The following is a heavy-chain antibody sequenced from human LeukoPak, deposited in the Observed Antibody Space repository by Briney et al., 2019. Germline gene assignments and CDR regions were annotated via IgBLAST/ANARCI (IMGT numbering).Heavy chain of an antibody. D-gene: IGHD3-10*01. CDR2: IKQDGSEK. J-gene: IGHJ4*02. Sequence: GGSLRLSCAASGFTFSSYWMSWVRQAPGKGLEWVANIKQDGSEKYYVDSVKGRFTISRDNAKNSLYLQMNSLRAEDTAVYYCARDLEPFSGSYPPYFDYWGQGTLVTVSS. CDR1: GFTFSSYW. CDR3: ARDLEPFSGSYPPYFDY. V-gene: IGHV3-7*01.